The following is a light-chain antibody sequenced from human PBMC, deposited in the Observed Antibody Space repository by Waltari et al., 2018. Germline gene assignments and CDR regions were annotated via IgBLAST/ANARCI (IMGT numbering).Light chain of an antibody. Sequence: EIVLTQSPEFQSVTPEEKVTITCRASQGIGSRLHWYQQKPNQSPKLLIKYASQSISGVPSRFSGSGSGTDFTLTINSLEAEDAAVYYCHQIASLPRTFGPGTKVEIK. CDR1: QGIGSR. V-gene: IGKV6D-21*02. J-gene: IGKJ1*01. CDR3: HQIASLPRT. CDR2: YAS.